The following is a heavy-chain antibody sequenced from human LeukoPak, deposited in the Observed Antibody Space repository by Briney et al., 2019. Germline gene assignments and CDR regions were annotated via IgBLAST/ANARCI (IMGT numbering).Heavy chain of an antibody. J-gene: IGHJ4*02. CDR3: AKLLSTLIAAPVDY. D-gene: IGHD6-6*01. V-gene: IGHV3-48*03. CDR2: ISSSGSTI. Sequence: GGSLRLSCAASGFTFSSYEMNWVRQAPGKGLEWVSYISSSGSTIYYADSVKGRFTISRDNSKNTLYLQMNSLRAEDTAVYYCAKLLSTLIAAPVDYWGQGTLVTVSS. CDR1: GFTFSSYE.